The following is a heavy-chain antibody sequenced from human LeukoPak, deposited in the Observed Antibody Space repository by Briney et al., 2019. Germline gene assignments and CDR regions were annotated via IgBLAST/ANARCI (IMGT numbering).Heavy chain of an antibody. CDR2: ISGSGDTT. Sequence: PVGSLRLSCAASGFTFSSYAMSWVRQALGKGLEWVSSISGSGDTTNYADSVKGRFTISRDNSKNTLYLQMNSLRAEDTAVYYCASPYALGHGYWGQGTLVTVSS. J-gene: IGHJ4*02. CDR3: ASPYALGHGY. CDR1: GFTFSSYA. V-gene: IGHV3-23*01. D-gene: IGHD3/OR15-3a*01.